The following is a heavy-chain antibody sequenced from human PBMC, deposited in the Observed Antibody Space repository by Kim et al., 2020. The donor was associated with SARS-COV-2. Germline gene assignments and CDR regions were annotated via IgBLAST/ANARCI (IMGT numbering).Heavy chain of an antibody. CDR3: ARGKSPYIVVVPPPADYGMDV. J-gene: IGHJ6*02. D-gene: IGHD2-2*01. CDR1: GGTFSSYA. V-gene: IGHV1-69*13. Sequence: SVKVSCKASGGTFSSYAISWVRQAPGQGLEWMGGIIPIFGTANYAQKFQGRVTITADESTSTAYMELSSLRSEDTAVYYCARGKSPYIVVVPPPADYGMDVWGQGTTVTVSS. CDR2: IIPIFGTA.